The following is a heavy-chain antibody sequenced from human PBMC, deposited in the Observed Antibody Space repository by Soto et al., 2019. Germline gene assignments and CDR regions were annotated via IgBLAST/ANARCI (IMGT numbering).Heavy chain of an antibody. CDR2: IYPGDSDT. D-gene: IGHD3-22*01. V-gene: IGHV5-51*01. Sequence: GESLKISCKGSGYRFIDYWIGWVRQMPGKGLEWMGIIYPGDSDTKYTPSFQGQVTISADKSVSTAYLQWSSLRASDTAMYYSVRRYYDTSGPTVDYWGQGTLVTVSS. J-gene: IGHJ4*02. CDR1: GYRFIDYW. CDR3: VRRYYDTSGPTVDY.